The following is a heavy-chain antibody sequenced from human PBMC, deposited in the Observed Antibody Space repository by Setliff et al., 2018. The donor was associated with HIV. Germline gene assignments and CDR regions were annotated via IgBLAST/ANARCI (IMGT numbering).Heavy chain of an antibody. D-gene: IGHD2-21*02. CDR3: AREVVTPHYYYYMDF. J-gene: IGHJ6*03. Sequence: PSETLSLTCTVSGGSITSGGYYWSWIRQHPGKVLEWIGYIYYSGSTYYNPSLKSRVTISVDKSKSQFSLRLTSVTAADTAVYFCAREVVTPHYYYYMDFWGKGTTVTVSS. CDR1: GGSITSGGYY. CDR2: IYYSGST. V-gene: IGHV4-31*03.